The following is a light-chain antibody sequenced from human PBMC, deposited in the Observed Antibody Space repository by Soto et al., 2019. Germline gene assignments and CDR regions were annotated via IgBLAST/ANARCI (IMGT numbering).Light chain of an antibody. CDR3: QQYSLYPCT. Sequence: DIQMTQSPSTLSVSVGDTATITCRASQSISRWLASYQQKPGRAPQLLIYKASCFESGVPSRFSGSGSGTEFTLTISELQAYDFATCYQQQYSLYPCTFGQGTKVEV. CDR1: QSISRW. CDR2: KAS. J-gene: IGKJ1*01. V-gene: IGKV1-5*03.